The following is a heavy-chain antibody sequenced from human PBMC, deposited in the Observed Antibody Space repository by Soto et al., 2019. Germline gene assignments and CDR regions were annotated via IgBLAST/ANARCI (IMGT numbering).Heavy chain of an antibody. CDR1: GFTFGDYA. J-gene: IGHJ6*02. CDR2: IRSKAYGGTT. V-gene: IGHV3-49*03. Sequence: GGSLRLSCTASGFTFGDYAMSWFRQAPGKGLEWVGFIRSKAYGGTTEYAASVKGRFTISRDDSKSIAYLQMNSLKTEDTAVYYCTREYYDFWSGLTRIIGLDGMDVWGQGTTVTVSS. CDR3: TREYYDFWSGLTRIIGLDGMDV. D-gene: IGHD3-3*01.